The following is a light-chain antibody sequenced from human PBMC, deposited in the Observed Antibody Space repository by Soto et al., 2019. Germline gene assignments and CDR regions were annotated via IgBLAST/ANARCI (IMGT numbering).Light chain of an antibody. Sequence: QSVLTQPPSASGTPGQRVTISCSGSSSNIGRNTVSWYQQLPGTAPKLLIHRNNQRPSGVPDRFSGSKSGTSASLAISGLQSEDEADYHCAAWDDSLNGPVFGGGTKLTVL. J-gene: IGLJ2*01. CDR1: SSNIGRNT. CDR3: AAWDDSLNGPV. CDR2: RNN. V-gene: IGLV1-44*01.